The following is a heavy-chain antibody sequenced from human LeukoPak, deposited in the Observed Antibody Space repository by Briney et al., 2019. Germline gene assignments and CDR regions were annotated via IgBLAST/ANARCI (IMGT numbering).Heavy chain of an antibody. CDR1: GYTFTGYY. D-gene: IGHD3-3*01. CDR2: INPNSGGT. V-gene: IGHV1-2*02. J-gene: IGHJ5*02. Sequence: ASVTVSCTASGYTFTGYYMHWVRQAPGQGLEWMGWINPNSGGTNYAQKFQGRVTITRDTSISTAYMELSRLRSDDTAVYYCASSSDYDFWSGYHWFDPWGQGTLVTVSS. CDR3: ASSSDYDFWSGYHWFDP.